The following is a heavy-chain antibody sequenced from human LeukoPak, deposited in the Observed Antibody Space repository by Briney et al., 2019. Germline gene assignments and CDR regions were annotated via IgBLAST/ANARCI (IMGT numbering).Heavy chain of an antibody. D-gene: IGHD4-11*01. Sequence: PSETLSLTCTVSGASISSYYWSWIRQPPGKGLEWIGYTYYSGHSGTTNYNASLQSRVTISVDTSKNQMSLKMRSVTAADTAVYYCARGHSIEPYYYYYYMDVWGKGTTVTVSS. V-gene: IGHV4-59*01. J-gene: IGHJ6*03. CDR3: ARGHSIEPYYYYYYMDV. CDR1: GASISSYY. CDR2: TYYSGHSGTT.